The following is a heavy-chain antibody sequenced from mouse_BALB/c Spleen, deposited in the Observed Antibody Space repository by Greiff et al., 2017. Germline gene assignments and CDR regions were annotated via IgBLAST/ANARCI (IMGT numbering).Heavy chain of an antibody. CDR3: AREGDDYYYAMDY. Sequence: VQLQQSGPQLVRPGASVKISCKASGYSFTSYWMHWVKQRPGQGLEWIGMIDPSDSETRLNQKFKDKATLTVDKSSSTAYMQLSSPTSEDSAVYYCAREGDDYYYAMDYWGQGTSVTVSS. CDR2: IDPSDSET. CDR1: GYSFTSYW. V-gene: IGHV1S127*01. J-gene: IGHJ4*01. D-gene: IGHD2-4*01.